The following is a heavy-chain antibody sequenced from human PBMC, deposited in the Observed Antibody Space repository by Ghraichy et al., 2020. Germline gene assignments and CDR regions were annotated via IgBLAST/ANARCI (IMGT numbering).Heavy chain of an antibody. Sequence: GGSLRLSCTASGFTFGDYAMSWFRQAPGKGLEWVGFIRSKAYGGTTEYAASVKGRFTISRDDSKSIAYLQMNSLKTEDTAVYYCTRGYYYDSSGYLFSGYWGQGTLVTVSS. J-gene: IGHJ4*02. V-gene: IGHV3-49*03. CDR1: GFTFGDYA. CDR3: TRGYYYDSSGYLFSGY. D-gene: IGHD3-22*01. CDR2: IRSKAYGGTT.